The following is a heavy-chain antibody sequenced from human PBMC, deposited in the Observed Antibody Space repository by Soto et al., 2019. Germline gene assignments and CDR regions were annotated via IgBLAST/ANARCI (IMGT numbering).Heavy chain of an antibody. D-gene: IGHD3-22*01. Sequence: ASVKVSCKTSGYFFTSYYIHWVRQAPGQGLEWMGIINPSSGSTKYAQKFQGRVTMTTDTSTTTVFMELSSLRSEDTAVFYCARVGIGYYDTTGPFDYWGQGTLVPSPQ. V-gene: IGHV1-46*01. CDR2: INPSSGST. CDR3: ARVGIGYYDTTGPFDY. J-gene: IGHJ4*02. CDR1: GYFFTSYY.